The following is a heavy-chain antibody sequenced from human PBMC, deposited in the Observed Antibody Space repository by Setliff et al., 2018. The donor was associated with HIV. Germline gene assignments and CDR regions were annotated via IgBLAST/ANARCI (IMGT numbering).Heavy chain of an antibody. CDR1: GVSISSHS. CDR2: VHDSDST. J-gene: IGHJ4*02. Sequence: SETLSLTCPVSGVSISSHSWTWIRQPPGKGLEWIGYVHDSDSTKYNSSLESRVTMSVDTSKNQFSLNLNSVTAADTAVYYCARGGASSKYFDYWGQGTLVTVSS. CDR3: ARGGASSKYFDY. D-gene: IGHD3-10*01. V-gene: IGHV4-59*11.